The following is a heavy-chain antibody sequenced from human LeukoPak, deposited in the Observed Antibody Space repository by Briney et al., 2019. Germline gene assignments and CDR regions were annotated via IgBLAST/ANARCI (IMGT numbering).Heavy chain of an antibody. Sequence: PGGSLRLSCAASGFTFSSYAMSWVRQAPGKGLEWVSAISGSGIRTHYPDSVKGRFTIARDNSKNTLYLQMNSLRAEDTAVYYCAKDLRGDYTPIDYWGQGTLVTVSS. J-gene: IGHJ4*02. V-gene: IGHV3-23*01. D-gene: IGHD4-17*01. CDR2: ISGSGIRT. CDR1: GFTFSSYA. CDR3: AKDLRGDYTPIDY.